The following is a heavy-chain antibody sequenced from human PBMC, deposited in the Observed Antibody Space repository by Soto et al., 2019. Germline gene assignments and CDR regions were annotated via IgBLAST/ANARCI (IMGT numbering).Heavy chain of an antibody. CDR3: AKHRYSNYPSFDY. CDR2: IYYSGTT. V-gene: IGHV4-39*01. CDR1: GGSISSNSYH. Sequence: SETLSLTCTVSGGSISSNSYHWGWIRQPPGKGLEWIGSIYYSGTTFYNPSLKSRVTISVDTSKNQFSLKLTSVTAADTAVYYCAKHRYSNYPSFDYWGQGTLVTVPQ. D-gene: IGHD4-4*01. J-gene: IGHJ4*02.